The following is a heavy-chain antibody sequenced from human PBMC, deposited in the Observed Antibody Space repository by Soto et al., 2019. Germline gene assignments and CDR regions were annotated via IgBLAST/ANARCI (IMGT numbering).Heavy chain of an antibody. CDR3: ARSSGYDITPPQFDY. D-gene: IGHD5-12*01. CDR2: IIPILGIA. CDR1: GGTFSSYT. Sequence: GASVKVSCKASGGTFSSYTISWVRQAPGQGLEWMGRIIPILGIANYAQKFQGRVTITADKSTSTAYMELSSLRSEDTAVYYCARSSGYDITPPQFDYWGQGTLVTVSS. J-gene: IGHJ4*02. V-gene: IGHV1-69*02.